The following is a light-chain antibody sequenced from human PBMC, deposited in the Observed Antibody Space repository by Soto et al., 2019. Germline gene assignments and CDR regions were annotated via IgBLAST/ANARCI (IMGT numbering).Light chain of an antibody. J-gene: IGLJ2*01. Sequence: QSALTHPASVSGSPGQSITISCTGTSSDVGGYNYVSWYQQHPGKAPKLMIYDVSNRPSGVSNRFSGSKSGNTASLTISGLQAEDEADYYGSSYTSSSTLNVVFGGGTKLTVL. V-gene: IGLV2-14*01. CDR2: DVS. CDR3: SSYTSSSTLNVV. CDR1: SSDVGGYNY.